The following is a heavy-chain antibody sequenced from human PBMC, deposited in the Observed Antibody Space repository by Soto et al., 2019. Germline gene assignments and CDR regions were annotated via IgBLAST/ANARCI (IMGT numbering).Heavy chain of an antibody. D-gene: IGHD6-19*01. V-gene: IGHV3-33*01. J-gene: IGHJ4*02. CDR1: GFTFSSYG. Sequence: QVQLVESGGGVVQPGRSLRLSCAASGFTFSSYGMHWVRQAPGKGLEWVAVIWYDGSNKYYADSVKGRFTISRDNSKNTLYLQMNSLRAEDRAVYYCARGGGGWAFDYWGQGTLVTVSS. CDR2: IWYDGSNK. CDR3: ARGGGGWAFDY.